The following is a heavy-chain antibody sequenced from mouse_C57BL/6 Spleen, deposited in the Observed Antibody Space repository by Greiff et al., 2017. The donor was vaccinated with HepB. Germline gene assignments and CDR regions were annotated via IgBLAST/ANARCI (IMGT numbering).Heavy chain of an antibody. D-gene: IGHD1-1*01. J-gene: IGHJ1*03. V-gene: IGHV1-69*01. CDR2: IDPSDSYT. Sequence: QVQLQQPGAELVMPGASVKLSCKASGYTFTSYWIHWVKQRPGQGLEWIGEIDPSDSYTNYNQKFKGKSTLTVDKSSSTAYRQLSSLTSEDSAVYDCARPPPITRVVATHWYFDVWGTGTTVTVSS. CDR3: ARPPPITRVVATHWYFDV. CDR1: GYTFTSYW.